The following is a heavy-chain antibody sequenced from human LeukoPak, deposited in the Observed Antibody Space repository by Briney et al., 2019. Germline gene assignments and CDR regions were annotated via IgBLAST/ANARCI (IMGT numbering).Heavy chain of an antibody. CDR2: IYYSGTT. Sequence: PSETLSLTCTVSSGSISSSNYYWGWIRQPPGKGLEWIGSIYYSGTTYYNPSLKSRVTISVDTSKNQFSLKLSSVTAADTAVYCCARHVCGSSSCYSPPYNWFDPCGQGTLVTVSS. V-gene: IGHV4-39*01. D-gene: IGHD2-2*01. CDR3: ARHVCGSSSCYSPPYNWFDP. J-gene: IGHJ5*02. CDR1: SGSISSSNYY.